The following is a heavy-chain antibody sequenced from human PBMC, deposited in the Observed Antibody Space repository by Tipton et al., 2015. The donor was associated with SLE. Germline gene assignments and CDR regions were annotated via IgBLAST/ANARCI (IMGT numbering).Heavy chain of an antibody. V-gene: IGHV3-21*03. Sequence: SLRLSCAVSGASISSYYWSWIRQPPGKGLEWIGYVSSISSSRSYIYYADSVKGRFTISRDNAKNSLYLQMNSLRAGDTAVYYCAYSAYYDFWSGYYIFDYWGQGTLVTVSS. D-gene: IGHD3-3*01. CDR3: AYSAYYDFWSGYYIFDY. J-gene: IGHJ4*02. CDR2: ISSSRSYI. CDR1: GASISSYY.